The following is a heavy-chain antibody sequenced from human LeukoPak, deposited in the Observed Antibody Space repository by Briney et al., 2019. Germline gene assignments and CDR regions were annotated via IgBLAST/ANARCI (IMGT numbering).Heavy chain of an antibody. V-gene: IGHV3-23*01. J-gene: IGHJ6*02. CDR2: ISGSGGST. Sequence: GGSLRLSCAASGFTFSSYAMSWVRQAPGKGLEWVSAISGSGGSTYYADSVKGRFTTSRDNSKNTLYLQMNSLRAEDAAVYYCAKIRITMIVVAGGMDVWGQGTTVTVSS. CDR1: GFTFSSYA. CDR3: AKIRITMIVVAGGMDV. D-gene: IGHD3-22*01.